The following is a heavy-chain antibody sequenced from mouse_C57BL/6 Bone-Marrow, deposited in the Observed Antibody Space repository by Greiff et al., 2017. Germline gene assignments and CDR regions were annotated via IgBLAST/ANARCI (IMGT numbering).Heavy chain of an antibody. CDR1: GYTFTSYW. V-gene: IGHV1-53*01. CDR3: ARLGIYDGYYWFAY. CDR2: INPSNGGT. Sequence: QVQLQQPGTELVKPGASVKLSCKASGYTFTSYWMHWVKQRPGQGLEWIGNINPSNGGTNYNEKFKSKATLTVDKSSSTAYMQLSSLTSQDSAVYYCARLGIYDGYYWFAYWGQGTLVTVSA. D-gene: IGHD2-3*01. J-gene: IGHJ3*01.